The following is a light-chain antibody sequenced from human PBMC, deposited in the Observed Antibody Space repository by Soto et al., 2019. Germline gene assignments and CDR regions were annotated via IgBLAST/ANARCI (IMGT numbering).Light chain of an antibody. CDR1: QSVGSY. V-gene: IGKV3-11*01. CDR3: QQRYDWLT. J-gene: IGKJ4*01. Sequence: EIVLTQSPATLSLSPGERATLSCRASQSVGSYLAWYQQKPGQAPRLLIYDTFKRATGIPARFSGSGSGTDFTLTISSLEPEDFAVYYCQQRYDWLTFGGGTKVEIK. CDR2: DTF.